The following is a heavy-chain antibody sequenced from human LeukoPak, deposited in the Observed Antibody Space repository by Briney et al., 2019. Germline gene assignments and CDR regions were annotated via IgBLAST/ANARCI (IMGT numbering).Heavy chain of an antibody. Sequence: ASVKVSCKASGYTFTNYAMHWVRQAPGQRLEWMGWINAGNGNTKYSQKFQGRVTITRDTSASTAYMELSSLRSEDTAVYYCAILWGSTYFDYWGQGTLVTVSS. D-gene: IGHD7-27*01. V-gene: IGHV1-3*01. J-gene: IGHJ4*02. CDR3: AILWGSTYFDY. CDR1: GYTFTNYA. CDR2: INAGNGNT.